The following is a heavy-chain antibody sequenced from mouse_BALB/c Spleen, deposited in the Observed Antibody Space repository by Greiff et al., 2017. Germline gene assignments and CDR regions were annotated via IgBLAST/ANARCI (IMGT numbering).Heavy chain of an antibody. V-gene: IGHV5-17*02. J-gene: IGHJ4*01. CDR2: ISSGSSTI. CDR3: ARGYYDAMDY. Sequence: EVKLQESGGGLVQPGGSRKLSCAASGFTFSSFGMHWVRQAPEKGLEWVAYISSGSSTIYYADTVKGRFTISRDNPKNTLFLQMTSLRSEDTAMYYCARGYYDAMDYWGQGTSVTVSS. CDR1: GFTFSSFG. D-gene: IGHD2-2*01.